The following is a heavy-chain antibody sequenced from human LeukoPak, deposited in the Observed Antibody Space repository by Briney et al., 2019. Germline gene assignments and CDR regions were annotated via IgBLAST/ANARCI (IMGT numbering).Heavy chain of an antibody. D-gene: IGHD6-19*01. Sequence: SETLSLTCTVSGGSISSYYWSWIRQPAGKGLEWIGRIYASGSTNYNPSLKSRVTMSIDMSKKQFSLKLSSVTAADTAVYYCAKEAGIAVAGHGLDYWGQGTLVTVSS. J-gene: IGHJ4*02. V-gene: IGHV4-4*07. CDR2: IYASGST. CDR3: AKEAGIAVAGHGLDY. CDR1: GGSISSYY.